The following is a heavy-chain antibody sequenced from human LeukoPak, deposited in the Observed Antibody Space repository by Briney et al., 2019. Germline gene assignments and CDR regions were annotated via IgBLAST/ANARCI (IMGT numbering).Heavy chain of an antibody. CDR1: GYTFTGYY. J-gene: IGHJ4*02. Sequence: APVKVSCKASGYTFTGYYMHWVRQAPGQGLEWMGWINPNSGGTNYAQKFQGRVTMTRDTSISTAYMELSRLRSDDTAVYYCARDIPLTYSSSWEGYFDYWGQGTLVTVSS. CDR3: ARDIPLTYSSSWEGYFDY. CDR2: INPNSGGT. D-gene: IGHD6-13*01. V-gene: IGHV1-2*02.